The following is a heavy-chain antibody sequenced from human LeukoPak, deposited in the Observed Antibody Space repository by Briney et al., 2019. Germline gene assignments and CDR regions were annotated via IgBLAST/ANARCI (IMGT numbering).Heavy chain of an antibody. CDR3: ARGRFRYSSSWYPEDY. CDR2: IYYSGST. D-gene: IGHD6-13*01. Sequence: SETLSLTCTVSGGSISSSSYYWGWIRQPPGEGLEWIGSIYYSGSTYYNPSLKSRVTISVDTSKNQFSLKLSSVTAADTAVYYCARGRFRYSSSWYPEDYWGQGTLVTVSS. V-gene: IGHV4-39*07. CDR1: GGSISSSSYY. J-gene: IGHJ4*02.